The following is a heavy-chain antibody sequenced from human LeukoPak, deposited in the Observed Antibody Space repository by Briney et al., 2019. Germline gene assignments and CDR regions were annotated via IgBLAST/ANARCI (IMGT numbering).Heavy chain of an antibody. Sequence: GRSLRLSCAASGFTFDDYAMQWVRQAPGKGLEWVSGISWNSGSIGYADSVKGRFTISRDNAKNSLYLQMNSLRAEDMALYYCAKARFSSSWYSGSYFDYWGQGTLVTVSS. CDR3: AKARFSSSWYSGSYFDY. J-gene: IGHJ4*02. CDR1: GFTFDDYA. CDR2: ISWNSGSI. D-gene: IGHD6-13*01. V-gene: IGHV3-9*03.